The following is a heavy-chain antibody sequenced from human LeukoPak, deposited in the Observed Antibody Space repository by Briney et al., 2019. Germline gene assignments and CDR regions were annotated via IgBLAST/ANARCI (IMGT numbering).Heavy chain of an antibody. V-gene: IGHV3-21*01. J-gene: IGHJ4*02. Sequence: TGGSLRLSCAASGFTFSSYSMNWVRQAPGKGLEWVSSISSSSSYIYYADSVKGRFTISRDNAKNSLYLQMNSLRAEDTAVYYCARDGLPDWSSTDFDYWGQGNLVTVSS. CDR1: GFTFSSYS. CDR2: ISSSSSYI. CDR3: ARDGLPDWSSTDFDY. D-gene: IGHD3-9*01.